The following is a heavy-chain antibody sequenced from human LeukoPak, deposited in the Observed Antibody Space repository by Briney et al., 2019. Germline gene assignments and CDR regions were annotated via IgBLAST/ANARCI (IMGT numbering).Heavy chain of an antibody. V-gene: IGHV1-8*01. Sequence: ASVKVSCKASGYTFTSYDINWVRQATGQGLEWMGWMNPNSGNTGYAQKFQGRVTMTRNTSMSTAYMELSSLRSEDTAVYYCARGDLWEMDAFDIWGQGTMVTVSS. CDR3: ARGDLWEMDAFDI. CDR1: GYTFTSYD. CDR2: MNPNSGNT. D-gene: IGHD1-26*01. J-gene: IGHJ3*02.